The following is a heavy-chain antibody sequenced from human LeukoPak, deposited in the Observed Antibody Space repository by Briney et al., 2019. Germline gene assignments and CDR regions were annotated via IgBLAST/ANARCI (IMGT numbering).Heavy chain of an antibody. V-gene: IGHV1-18*04. J-gene: IGHJ4*02. CDR2: ISAYNGNT. CDR3: ARGVSTSCYFDY. Sequence: ASVKVSCKASGYTFTGYYMHWVRQAPGQGLEWMGWISAYNGNTNYAQKLQGRVTMTTDTSTSTAYMELRSLRSDDTAVYYCARGVSTSCYFDYWGQGTLVTVSS. D-gene: IGHD2-2*01. CDR1: GYTFTGYY.